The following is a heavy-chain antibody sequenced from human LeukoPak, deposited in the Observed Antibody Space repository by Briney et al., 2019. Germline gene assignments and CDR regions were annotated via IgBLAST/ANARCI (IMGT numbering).Heavy chain of an antibody. CDR3: ARDRSLYYYDGSGYYGY. D-gene: IGHD3-22*01. CDR1: GFPFSSYG. J-gene: IGHJ4*02. V-gene: IGHV3-23*01. CDR2: VSGSGTST. Sequence: GGSLTLSCAGSGFPFSSYGMAWVRQAPGKGREGVSSVSGSGTSTSYASSVRGRFTISRDNDKNTLDLQMNSLRAEDTALYYCARDRSLYYYDGSGYYGYWGQGILVTVSS.